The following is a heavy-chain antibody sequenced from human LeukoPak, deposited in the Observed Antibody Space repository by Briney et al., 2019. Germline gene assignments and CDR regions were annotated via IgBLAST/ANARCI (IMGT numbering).Heavy chain of an antibody. V-gene: IGHV4-59*08. D-gene: IGHD6-19*01. CDR2: SDYSGTT. CDR1: GGSTSSYF. J-gene: IGHJ4*02. CDR3: ARLGSGWAPFDY. Sequence: SETLSLTCTVSGGSTSSYFWSWIRQPPGKGLEYIAYSDYSGTTNYNPSLKSRVTISVDTSKNQFSLRLSSVTAADTAVYYCARLGSGWAPFDYWGQGTLVTVSS.